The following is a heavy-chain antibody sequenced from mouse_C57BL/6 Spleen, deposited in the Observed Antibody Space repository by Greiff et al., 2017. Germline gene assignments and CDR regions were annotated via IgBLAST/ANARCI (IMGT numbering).Heavy chain of an antibody. D-gene: IGHD1-1*01. CDR3: ARPRTTVVSTPFAY. V-gene: IGHV1-50*01. Sequence: QVQLQQPGAELVKPGASVKLSCKASGYTFTSYWMQWVKQRPGQGLEWIGEIEPSDSYTNYNQKFKGKATLTVDTSSSTAYMQLSSLTSEDSAVYYCARPRTTVVSTPFAYWGQGTLVTVSA. CDR2: IEPSDSYT. CDR1: GYTFTSYW. J-gene: IGHJ3*01.